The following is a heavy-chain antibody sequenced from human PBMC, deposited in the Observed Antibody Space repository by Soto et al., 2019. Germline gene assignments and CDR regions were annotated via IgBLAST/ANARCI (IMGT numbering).Heavy chain of an antibody. CDR1: GYTFSTYG. CDR3: ARSYSYGSYWYFDD. V-gene: IGHV1-18*04. J-gene: IGHJ4*02. CDR2: ITVSNGNT. Sequence: QGQLVQSGAEVKKPGASVKVSCKASGYTFSTYGVSWVRQAPGQGLEWMGWITVSNGNTNYIDNLQGRVNMTTDTSTTTAYMELWRLRSDDTAVYYCARSYSYGSYWYFDDWGQGTLVIVSS. D-gene: IGHD5-18*01.